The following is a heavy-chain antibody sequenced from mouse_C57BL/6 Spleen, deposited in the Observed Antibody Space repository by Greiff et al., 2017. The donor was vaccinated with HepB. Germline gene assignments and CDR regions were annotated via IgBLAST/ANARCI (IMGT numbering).Heavy chain of an antibody. CDR1: GYTFTSYW. CDR2: IYPGSGST. J-gene: IGHJ3*01. V-gene: IGHV1-55*01. D-gene: IGHD2-1*01. CDR3: ARERTIYYGNYSWFAY. Sequence: VQLQQPGAELVKPGASVKMSCKASGYTFTSYWITWVKQRPGQGLEWIGDIYPGSGSTNYNEKFKSKATLTVDTSSSTAYMQLSSLTSEDSAVYYCARERTIYYGNYSWFAYWGQGTLVTVSA.